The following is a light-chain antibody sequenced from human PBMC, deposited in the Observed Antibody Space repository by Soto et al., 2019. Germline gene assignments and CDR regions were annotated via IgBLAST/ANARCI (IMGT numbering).Light chain of an antibody. CDR3: QQSYSTPLT. V-gene: IGKV1-39*01. J-gene: IGKJ4*01. CDR1: QSFSTY. CDR2: AAS. Sequence: DIQLTQSPSSLSASIGDRVTITCRASQSFSTYLNWYQQKPGKAPKLLIYAASVLQSGVPSRSRGSGSGPDFTLTISNLQPEDFATYYCQQSYSTPLTFGGGTKVDIK.